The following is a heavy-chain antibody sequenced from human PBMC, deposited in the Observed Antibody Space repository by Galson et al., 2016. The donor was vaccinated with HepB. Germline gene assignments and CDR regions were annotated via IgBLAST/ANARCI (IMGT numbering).Heavy chain of an antibody. CDR3: TRDIAAFGGVME. Sequence: SLRLSCAASGFTLSRYWMSWARQAPGKGLEWVANIKEDGSEKKYVDSVKGRFTISRDNAKNSVYLQMNSLRAEDTAVYYCTRDIAAFGGVMEWGQGTLVTISS. V-gene: IGHV3-7*04. CDR1: GFTLSRYW. CDR2: IKEDGSEK. D-gene: IGHD3-16*01. J-gene: IGHJ4*02.